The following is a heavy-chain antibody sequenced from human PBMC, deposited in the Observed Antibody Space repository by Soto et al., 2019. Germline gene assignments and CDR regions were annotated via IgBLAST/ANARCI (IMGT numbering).Heavy chain of an antibody. Sequence: ASVKVSCKASGYTFTSYGISWVRQAPGQGLEWMGWISAYNGNTNYAQKLQGRVTMTTDTSTSTAYMELRSLRSDDTAVYYCSSRYCSGGSCQADFDIWGQGTMVTVSS. V-gene: IGHV1-18*01. CDR3: SSRYCSGGSCQADFDI. CDR1: GYTFTSYG. CDR2: ISAYNGNT. D-gene: IGHD2-15*01. J-gene: IGHJ3*02.